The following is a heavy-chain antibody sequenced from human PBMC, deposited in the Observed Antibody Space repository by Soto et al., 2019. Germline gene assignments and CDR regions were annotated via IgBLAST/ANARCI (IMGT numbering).Heavy chain of an antibody. CDR1: GFTFGDYA. CDR3: TRDHYGRGFSSGAFDS. J-gene: IGHJ4*02. CDR2: IKSKAFGGTP. V-gene: IGHV3-49*03. Sequence: GGSLRLSCSPSGFTFGDYAMNWFRQAPGKGLEWVGFIKSKAFGGTPEYAASVKGRFTISRDDSMSIAYLQMNSLKTADTAVYYCTRDHYGRGFSSGAFDSWGQGTPVTVSS. D-gene: IGHD5-18*01.